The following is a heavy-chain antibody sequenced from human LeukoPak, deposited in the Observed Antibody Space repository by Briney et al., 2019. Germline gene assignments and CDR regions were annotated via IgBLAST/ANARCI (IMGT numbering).Heavy chain of an antibody. Sequence: GGSLRLSCAASGFTISDYYMNWIRQAPGKGLEWVSYISSSGIAIYYADSVKGRFTISRDNAKNSLYLQMNSLRAEDTAVYYCARDRYSGYDYDYYGMDVWGQGTTVTVSS. CDR2: ISSSGIAI. CDR1: GFTISDYY. D-gene: IGHD5-12*01. J-gene: IGHJ6*02. CDR3: ARDRYSGYDYDYYGMDV. V-gene: IGHV3-11*04.